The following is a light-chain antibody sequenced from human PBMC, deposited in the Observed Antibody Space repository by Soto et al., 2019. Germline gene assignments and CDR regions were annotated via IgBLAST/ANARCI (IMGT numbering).Light chain of an antibody. J-gene: IGLJ3*02. CDR3: QSYDSSLRAWV. V-gene: IGLV1-40*01. Sequence: QSVLTQPPSVSGAPGQRVTISCTGSSSNIGAGYDVHWYHHLPGTARKLLIYGNTNRPSGISDRFSASKSGSSASLAITGLQAEDEADYYCQSYDSSLRAWVFGGGTKLTVL. CDR1: SSNIGAGYD. CDR2: GNT.